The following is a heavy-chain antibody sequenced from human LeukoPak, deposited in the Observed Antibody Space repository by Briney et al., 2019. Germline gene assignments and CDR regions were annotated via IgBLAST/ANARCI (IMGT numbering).Heavy chain of an antibody. Sequence: SETLSLTCTVSGGSISSYYWSWIRQPPGKGLEWIGYIYYSGSTNYNPSLKSRVTISVDTSKNQFSLKPSSVTAADTAVYYCAGAIQRYCSSTSCYYDAFDIWGQGTMVTVSS. D-gene: IGHD2-2*01. J-gene: IGHJ3*02. V-gene: IGHV4-59*01. CDR1: GGSISSYY. CDR2: IYYSGST. CDR3: AGAIQRYCSSTSCYYDAFDI.